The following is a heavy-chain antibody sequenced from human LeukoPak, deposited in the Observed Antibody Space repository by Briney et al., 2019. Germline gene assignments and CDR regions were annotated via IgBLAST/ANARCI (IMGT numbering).Heavy chain of an antibody. V-gene: IGHV3-30-3*01. CDR2: TSSDLNVK. CDR1: GFTLSSYA. Sequence: PGGSLRLSCAASGFTLSSYAMHWVRQAPGKGLEWVAVTSSDLNVKLYADSVKGRFTISRDNSRSTLYLQMNSLRPEDTAIYYCAREGCYGSGSPPSLYFDYWGQGTLVTVSS. J-gene: IGHJ4*02. CDR3: AREGCYGSGSPPSLYFDY. D-gene: IGHD3-10*01.